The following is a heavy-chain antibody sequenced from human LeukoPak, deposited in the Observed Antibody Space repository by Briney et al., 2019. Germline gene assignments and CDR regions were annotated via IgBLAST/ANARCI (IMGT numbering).Heavy chain of an antibody. D-gene: IGHD6-13*01. CDR3: ARTYSRAAAFDY. CDR1: GGSISSGSYY. J-gene: IGHJ4*02. CDR2: IYTSGST. V-gene: IGHV4-61*02. Sequence: SQTLSLTCTVSGGSISSGSYYWSWIRQPAGKGLEWIGRIYTSGSTNYNPSLKSRVTISVDTSKNQFSLKLSSVTAADTAVYYCARTYSRAAAFDYWGQGTLVTVPS.